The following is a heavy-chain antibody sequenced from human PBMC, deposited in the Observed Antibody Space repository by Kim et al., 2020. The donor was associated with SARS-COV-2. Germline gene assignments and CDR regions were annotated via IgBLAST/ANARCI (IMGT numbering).Heavy chain of an antibody. CDR2: INHSGST. Sequence: SETLSLTCAVYGGSFSGYYWSWIRQPPGKGLEWIGEINHSGSTNYNPSLKSRVTISVDTSKNQFSLKLSSVTAADTAVYYCARRIYYGSGADYWGQGTLVTVSS. CDR3: ARRIYYGSGADY. CDR1: GGSFSGYY. D-gene: IGHD3-10*01. V-gene: IGHV4-34*01. J-gene: IGHJ4*02.